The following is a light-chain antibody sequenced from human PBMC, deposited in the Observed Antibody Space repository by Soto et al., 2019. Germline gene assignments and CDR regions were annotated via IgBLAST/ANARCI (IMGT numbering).Light chain of an antibody. CDR1: QSVASS. V-gene: IGKV3-15*01. J-gene: IGKJ5*01. Sequence: ERVMTQSPATLSASPGERDTLSCRASQSVASSVAWYQQKPGQAPRLILYGASTRATGVPARFSGSGSGTEFTLTISSLQSEDFAVYLCQQYHYWPITFGQGTRLEIK. CDR3: QQYHYWPIT. CDR2: GAS.